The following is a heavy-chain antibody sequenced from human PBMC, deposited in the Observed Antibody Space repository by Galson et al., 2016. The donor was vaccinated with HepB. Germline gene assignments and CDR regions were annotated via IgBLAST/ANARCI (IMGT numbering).Heavy chain of an antibody. J-gene: IGHJ4*02. Sequence: LTCAVYGGSFSGYYWNWIRQTPGKGLEWIGEINHSGSTNYNPSLKSRVSTSIDTSKNQSSLHLKSVTAADAAVYYCARGGPSVDEYIVATFYSPRPHFDYWRRGTPVPVSS. D-gene: IGHD5-12*01. CDR2: INHSGST. CDR1: GGSFSGYY. CDR3: ARGGPSVDEYIVATFYSPRPHFDY. V-gene: IGHV4-34*01.